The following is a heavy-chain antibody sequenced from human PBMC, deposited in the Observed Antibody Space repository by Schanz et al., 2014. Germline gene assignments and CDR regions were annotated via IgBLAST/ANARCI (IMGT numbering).Heavy chain of an antibody. CDR1: GFTFISYD. Sequence: QAQLVESGGGVVQPGRSLRLSCVASGFTFISYDIHWVRQAPGKGLEWVAVIRYDGRNKNFVESVKGRFTISRDNSNNTVYLQMNTLRAEDTAVYYCAKDGRLPYYGTGSDFDYWGQGTLVTVSS. D-gene: IGHD3-22*01. J-gene: IGHJ4*02. CDR3: AKDGRLPYYGTGSDFDY. V-gene: IGHV3-33*06. CDR2: IRYDGRNK.